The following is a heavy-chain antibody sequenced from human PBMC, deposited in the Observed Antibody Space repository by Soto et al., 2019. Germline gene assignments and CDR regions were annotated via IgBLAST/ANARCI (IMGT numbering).Heavy chain of an antibody. V-gene: IGHV1-69*01. Sequence: QVQLVQSGAEVKKSGASVKVSCKPSGGTFYTYAFTWVRQAPGQGLEWMGGITPMIGTTKYAQKFHGRVTFSADESASTAYMELSNLRSDDTAVYYCARDVSVMTSVFGFWGQGTLITVSS. CDR1: GGTFYTYA. D-gene: IGHD3-10*01. J-gene: IGHJ4*02. CDR3: ARDVSVMTSVFGF. CDR2: ITPMIGTT.